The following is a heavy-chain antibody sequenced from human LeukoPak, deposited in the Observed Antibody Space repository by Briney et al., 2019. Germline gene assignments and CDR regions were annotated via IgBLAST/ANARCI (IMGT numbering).Heavy chain of an antibody. CDR1: GGSISSYRYY. CDR2: MYYSGSA. V-gene: IGHV4-39*01. D-gene: IGHD3-22*01. Sequence: SETLSLTCTVSGGSISSYRYYWGWIRQPPGKGLEWIGSMYYSGSADYNPSLKSRVTISVDTSKSQSSLRLSSVTAADTALYYCARHTYDSSGYLPDSWGQGTLVTVSS. CDR3: ARHTYDSSGYLPDS. J-gene: IGHJ5*01.